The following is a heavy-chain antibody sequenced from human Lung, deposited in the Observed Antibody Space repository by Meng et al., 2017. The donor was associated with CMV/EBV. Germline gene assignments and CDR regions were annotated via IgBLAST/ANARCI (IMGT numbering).Heavy chain of an antibody. CDR1: GGTFDNYA. CDR2: INPILSMA. J-gene: IGHJ6*02. CDR3: ARDFKTRREIFGTVSGGYYGMDA. V-gene: IGHV1-69*10. D-gene: IGHD3-3*01. Sequence: SXXVSRKGPGGTFDNYALSWVRQAPGQGLEWMGGINPILSMATYPQRFQGRVTITADKSTTTAYMELSSLRSEDKALYYCARDFKTRREIFGTVSGGYYGMDAWXQGTTVTVSS.